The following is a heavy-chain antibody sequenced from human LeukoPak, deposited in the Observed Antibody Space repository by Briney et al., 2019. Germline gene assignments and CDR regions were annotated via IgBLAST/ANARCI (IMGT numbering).Heavy chain of an antibody. CDR3: ARETHMYCKSNSCYGYFDL. CDR2: ISYSGST. J-gene: IGHJ2*01. Sequence: SETLSLTCTVSGGPINVYYWSWIRHPPGKGLEWIGYISYSGSTNYNPSLKSRVTISLDISKNQFSLKLSSVTAADTAVYYCARETHMYCKSNSCYGYFDLWGRGTLVTVSS. V-gene: IGHV4-59*12. D-gene: IGHD2-2*01. CDR1: GGPINVYY.